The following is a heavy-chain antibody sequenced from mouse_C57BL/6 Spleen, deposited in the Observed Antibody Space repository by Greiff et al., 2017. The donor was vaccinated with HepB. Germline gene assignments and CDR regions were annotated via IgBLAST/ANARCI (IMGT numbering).Heavy chain of an antibody. J-gene: IGHJ4*01. V-gene: IGHV1-82*01. CDR1: GYAFSSSW. D-gene: IGHD1-1*01. CDR3: ARHYYGSSYEGYYYAMDY. CDR2: IYPGDGDT. Sequence: QVQLQQSGPELVKPGASVKISCKASGYAFSSSWMNWVKQRPGKGLEWIGRIYPGDGDTNYNGKFKGKATLTADKSSSTAYMQLSSLTSEDSAVYFCARHYYGSSYEGYYYAMDYWGQGTSGTVSS.